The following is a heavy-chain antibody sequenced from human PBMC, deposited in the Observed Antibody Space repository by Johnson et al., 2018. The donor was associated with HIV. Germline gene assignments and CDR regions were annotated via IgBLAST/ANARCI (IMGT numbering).Heavy chain of an antibody. V-gene: IGHV3-7*03. CDR2: IKEDGSEE. D-gene: IGHD6-19*01. Sequence: VQLVESGGGVVQPGGSLRLSCAASGFTFSSYGMHWVRQAPGKGLEWVANIKEDGSEEYYVDSVKGRFIISRDNAKNSLYLQMNSLRAEDTAVYYCARDLWVEVAGTGDDCFDMWGQGTMVTVSS. CDR1: GFTFSSYG. CDR3: ARDLWVEVAGTGDDCFDM. J-gene: IGHJ3*02.